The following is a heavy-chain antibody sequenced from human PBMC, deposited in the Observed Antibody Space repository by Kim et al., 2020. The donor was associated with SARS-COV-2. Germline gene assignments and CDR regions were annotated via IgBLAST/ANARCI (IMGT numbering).Heavy chain of an antibody. D-gene: IGHD1-26*01. CDR1: GASISTYY. CDR3: ARGGASSKPFPY. Sequence: SETLSLTCTVSGASISTYYWSWIRQPPGKGLEWIGYIHGSGSTLYNPSLKSRVTISLDTSKNQFSLSLNSVTAADTAVYYCARGGASSKPFPYWGQGTLVTVSS. J-gene: IGHJ4*02. V-gene: IGHV4-59*01. CDR2: IHGSGST.